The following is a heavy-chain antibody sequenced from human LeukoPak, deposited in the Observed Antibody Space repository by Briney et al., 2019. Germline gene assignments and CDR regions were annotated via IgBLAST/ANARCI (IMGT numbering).Heavy chain of an antibody. Sequence: GSLRLSCTASGFAFNDYAMSWVRQAPGKGLQWVSAIGGGGYTTYYADSVKGRFTISRDNSKNTLYLQMNSLRAEDTAVYYCAKDRPTSAMVDFDSWGQGTLVTVSS. V-gene: IGHV3-23*01. CDR3: AKDRPTSAMVDFDS. D-gene: IGHD1-26*01. CDR2: IGGGGYTT. J-gene: IGHJ4*02. CDR1: GFAFNDYA.